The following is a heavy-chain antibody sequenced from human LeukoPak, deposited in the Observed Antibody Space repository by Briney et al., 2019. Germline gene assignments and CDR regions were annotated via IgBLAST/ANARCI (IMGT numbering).Heavy chain of an antibody. D-gene: IGHD2-15*01. CDR1: GVSISRYY. Sequence: SETLSLTCTVSGVSISRYYWSWIRQPAGKGLEWIGRIYSSGTTNYNPSLKSRVTMSVDTSKNQLSLRLSSVTAADTAVYYCARDGHDCSGGSCFDWGQGTLVTVSS. CDR3: ARDGHDCSGGSCFD. V-gene: IGHV4-4*07. J-gene: IGHJ4*02. CDR2: IYSSGTT.